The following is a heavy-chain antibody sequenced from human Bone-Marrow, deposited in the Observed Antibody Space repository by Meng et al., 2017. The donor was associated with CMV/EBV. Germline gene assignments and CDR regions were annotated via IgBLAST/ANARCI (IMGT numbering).Heavy chain of an antibody. CDR2: IIPMFGTT. CDR1: GGTFSSYG. Sequence: SGGTFSSYGSSWVRQAPGPGLEWMGGIIPMFGTTNYAQKFQGRVTITADKSTNTAYMELSSLRSEDTAVYYCARCIAAAAVGLYYFDYWGQGTLVTVSS. V-gene: IGHV1-69*06. J-gene: IGHJ4*02. D-gene: IGHD6-13*01. CDR3: ARCIAAAAVGLYYFDY.